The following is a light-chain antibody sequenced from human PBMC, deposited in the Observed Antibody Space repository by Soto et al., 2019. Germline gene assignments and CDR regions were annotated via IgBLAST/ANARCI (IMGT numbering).Light chain of an antibody. CDR1: QGVSRK. Sequence: DIVMTQSPATLSVAPGERVTFSCRASQGVSRKLAWYQQKPGQAPRLLIYGASSRATGIPARFSGSGSGTEFTLTISSLQSEDSALYYCQQYNWWPWTFGQGTKVDIK. CDR3: QQYNWWPWT. CDR2: GAS. J-gene: IGKJ1*01. V-gene: IGKV3-15*01.